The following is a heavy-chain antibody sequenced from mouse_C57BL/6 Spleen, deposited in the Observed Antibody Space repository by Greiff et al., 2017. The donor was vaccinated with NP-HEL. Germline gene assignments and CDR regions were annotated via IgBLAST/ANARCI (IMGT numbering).Heavy chain of an antibody. CDR3: ARDYGSRGGNAMDY. CDR2: ISSGSSTI. V-gene: IGHV5-17*01. Sequence: EVHLVESGGGLVKPGGSLKLSCAASGFTFSDYGMHWVRQAPEKGLEWVAYISSGSSTIYYADTGKGRFTISRDNAKNTLFLQMTSLRSEDTAMYYCARDYGSRGGNAMDYWGQGTSVTVSS. CDR1: GFTFSDYG. J-gene: IGHJ4*01. D-gene: IGHD1-1*01.